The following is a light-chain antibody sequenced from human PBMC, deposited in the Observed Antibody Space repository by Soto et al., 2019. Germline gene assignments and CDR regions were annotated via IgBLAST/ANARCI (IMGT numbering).Light chain of an antibody. J-gene: IGKJ2*01. V-gene: IGKV4-1*01. CDR2: LAS. CDR3: QQYYSTPYT. Sequence: DIVMTQSPDSLAVSLGERATINCKSSQSVLYSSNNKNYLAWYQQKPGQPPKLLIYLASTRESGVPDRFSGSGSVTDFTLTISSLQAEDVVVYYCQQYYSTPYTFGQGTKLEIK. CDR1: QSVLYSSNNKNY.